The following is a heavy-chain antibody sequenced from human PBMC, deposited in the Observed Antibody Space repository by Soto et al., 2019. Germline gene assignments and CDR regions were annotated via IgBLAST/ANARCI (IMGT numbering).Heavy chain of an antibody. V-gene: IGHV3-64*01. J-gene: IGHJ6*02. CDR2: ISGNGHTT. Sequence: EVQLVESGGGLVQPGGSLRLSSVASGFTFSNYAMHWVRQAPGKGLECVSVISGNGHTTYYANSVKDRFTMSRDNSKNTLYLQMGSLRADDTAVYYCARAWRADFWGQGTTVAVSS. CDR1: GFTFSNYA. CDR3: ARAWRADF.